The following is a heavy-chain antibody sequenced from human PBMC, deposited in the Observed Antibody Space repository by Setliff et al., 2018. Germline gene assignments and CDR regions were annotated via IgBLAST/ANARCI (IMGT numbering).Heavy chain of an antibody. CDR3: RYWSGYYNNDY. D-gene: IGHD3-3*01. CDR2: INHSGST. J-gene: IGHJ4*02. CDR1: GVSFSDYY. Sequence: KTSETLSLTCTVYGVSFSDYYWGWIRQSPGKGLEWIGEINHSGSTNYNPSLKSRLTISVDASTNQFSLKLYSVTAADTAVYYCRYWSGYYNNDYWGQGTLVTSPQ. V-gene: IGHV4-34*01.